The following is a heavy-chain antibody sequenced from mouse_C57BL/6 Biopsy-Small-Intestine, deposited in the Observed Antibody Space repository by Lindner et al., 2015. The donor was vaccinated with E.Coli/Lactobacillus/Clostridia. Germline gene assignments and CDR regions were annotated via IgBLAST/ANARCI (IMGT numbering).Heavy chain of an antibody. Sequence: VQLQESGPELVKPGASVKISCKASGYTFTDYNMDWVKQSHGKSLEWIGYIYPNNGGTGYNQKFKSKATLTVDKSSSTAYMELHSLTSEESAVYYCATPSFAYWGQGTLVTVSA. CDR2: IYPNNGGT. V-gene: IGHV1-34*02. CDR1: GYTFTDYN. J-gene: IGHJ3*01. CDR3: ATPSFAY.